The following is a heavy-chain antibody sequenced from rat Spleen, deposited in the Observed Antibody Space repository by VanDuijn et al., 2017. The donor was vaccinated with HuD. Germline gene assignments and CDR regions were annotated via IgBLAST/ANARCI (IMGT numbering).Heavy chain of an antibody. Sequence: EVHLVESGGGLVAPGRSLKLSCAVSGFTFSDYAMAWVRQAPTKGLEWVATISYDGSSTYYRDSVKGRFTISRDNAKNTLFLQMDSLRSEDTATYYCARHSLYYYSRYIHEYFDNWGQGVMVTVSS. V-gene: IGHV5-29*01. CDR2: ISYDGSST. CDR1: GFTFSDYA. CDR3: ARHSLYYYSRYIHEYFDN. J-gene: IGHJ2*01. D-gene: IGHD1-2*01.